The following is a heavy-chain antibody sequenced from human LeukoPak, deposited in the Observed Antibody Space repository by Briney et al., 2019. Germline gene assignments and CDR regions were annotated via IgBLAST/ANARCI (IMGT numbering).Heavy chain of an antibody. CDR3: ARGPGLAMGKGYFDY. J-gene: IGHJ4*02. V-gene: IGHV3-30-3*01. CDR2: TSHNEGNR. D-gene: IGHD5-18*01. CDR1: GFSFSDYA. Sequence: GESLKISCAASGFSFSDYAMHWVRQAPAKGLEWVAATSHNEGNRYYADSVKGRFTISRDNSRNTLYLEVNSLRTDDTAVYFCARGPGLAMGKGYFDYCGQGTLVTVS.